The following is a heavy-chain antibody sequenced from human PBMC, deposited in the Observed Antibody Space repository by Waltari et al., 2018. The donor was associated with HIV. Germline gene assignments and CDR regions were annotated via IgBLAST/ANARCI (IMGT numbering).Heavy chain of an antibody. J-gene: IGHJ6*02. Sequence: QVHLVESGPEVKKPGASVKVSCKAAGYTFSDYYMHWVRQAPGQGLEWVGRINCNTGATDYAQKFQGGVTITRDTSITTVYMELSSLRSDDTAVYYRARSRRLPYNDHYYFGMDVWGQGTTVTVSS. V-gene: IGHV1-2*06. CDR1: GYTFSDYY. CDR2: INCNTGAT. D-gene: IGHD3-10*01. CDR3: ARSRRLPYNDHYYFGMDV.